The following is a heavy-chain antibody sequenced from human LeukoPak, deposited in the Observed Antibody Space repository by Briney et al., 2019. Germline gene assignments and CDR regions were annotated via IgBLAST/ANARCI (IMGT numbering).Heavy chain of an antibody. D-gene: IGHD2-2*02. CDR2: ISISGGTT. Sequence: GGSLRLSCVVSGFTFSTSAMTWVRQAPGKGLEWVSGISISGGTTYYAGSVEGRFTISRDNSKNTLYLQMNSLRAEDTAVYYCAKEEIPNDYWGRGTLVTVSS. CDR3: AKEEIPNDY. CDR1: GFTFSTSA. V-gene: IGHV3-23*01. J-gene: IGHJ4*02.